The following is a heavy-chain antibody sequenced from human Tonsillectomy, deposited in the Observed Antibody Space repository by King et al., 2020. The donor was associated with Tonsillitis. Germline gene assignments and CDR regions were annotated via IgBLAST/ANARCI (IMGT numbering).Heavy chain of an antibody. V-gene: IGHV3-33*05. J-gene: IGHJ4*02. D-gene: IGHD5-12*01. CDR1: GFTFSSYG. Sequence: HVQLVESGGGVVQPGRSLRLSCAGSGFTFSSYGIYWVRQAPGKGLEWVAVISHDGSSTYYADSVKGRFTISRDNSKNTLYLQMNSLRAEDTAMYYCAREEVGSGYDYDPRFDYWGQGILVTVSS. CDR3: AREEVGSGYDYDPRFDY. CDR2: ISHDGSST.